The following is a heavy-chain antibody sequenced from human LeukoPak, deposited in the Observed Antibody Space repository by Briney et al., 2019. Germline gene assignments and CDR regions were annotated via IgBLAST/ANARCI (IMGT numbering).Heavy chain of an antibody. V-gene: IGHV4-34*01. CDR2: INHSGST. J-gene: IGHJ3*02. D-gene: IGHD2/OR15-2a*01. CDR3: ARIEYDVGGAFDI. Sequence: SETLSLTCAVYGGSFSGYYWSWIRQPPGKGLEWIGEINHSGSTNYNPSLKSRVTISVDTSKNQFSLKLSSVTAADTAVYYCARIEYDVGGAFDIWGQGTMVTVSS. CDR1: GGSFSGYY.